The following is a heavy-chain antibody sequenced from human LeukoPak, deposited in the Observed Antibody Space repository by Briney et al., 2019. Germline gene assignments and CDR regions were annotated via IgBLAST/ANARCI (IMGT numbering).Heavy chain of an antibody. D-gene: IGHD3-22*01. J-gene: IGHJ4*02. CDR3: AREGGVVVVIFDY. Sequence: PGRSLRLSCEASGFTFSSYAMHWVRQAPGKGLEWVAVISYDGSNKYYADSVKGRFTISRDNSKNTLYLQMNSLRAEDTAVYYCAREGGVVVVIFDYWGQGTLVTVSS. CDR2: ISYDGSNK. V-gene: IGHV3-30-3*01. CDR1: GFTFSSYA.